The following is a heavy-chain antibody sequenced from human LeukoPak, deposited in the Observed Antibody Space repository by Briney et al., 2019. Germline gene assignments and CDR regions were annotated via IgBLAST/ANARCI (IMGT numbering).Heavy chain of an antibody. CDR3: VRHCCSSPSKRTFDI. D-gene: IGHD2-15*01. J-gene: IGHJ3*02. V-gene: IGHV4-39*01. CDR2: ISDGGST. Sequence: PSETLSLTCTVSGDSIRSSDYYWGCIRQSPGKGLEWIGTISDGGSTYYNPSVKSRIIISVDTSKNQFSLQLSSVTAADTAVYYCVRHCCSSPSKRTFDIWGQGTLVAVSS. CDR1: GDSIRSSDYY.